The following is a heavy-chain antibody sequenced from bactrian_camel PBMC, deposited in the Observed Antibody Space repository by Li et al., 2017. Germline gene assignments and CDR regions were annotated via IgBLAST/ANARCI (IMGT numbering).Heavy chain of an antibody. CDR3: AADKNPRRTAIPDY. V-gene: IGHV3S55*01. D-gene: IGHD3*01. Sequence: VQLVESGGGSVQSGGSLRLSCKASGYSFYSVFSMAWFRQAPGKEREGVAATNSVGSISYIDSVKGRFTISKDDARDTLYLQMNDLKPEDTAMYYCAADKNPRRTAIPDYWGQGTQVTVS. CDR2: TNSVGSI. J-gene: IGHJ4*01. CDR1: GYSFYSVF.